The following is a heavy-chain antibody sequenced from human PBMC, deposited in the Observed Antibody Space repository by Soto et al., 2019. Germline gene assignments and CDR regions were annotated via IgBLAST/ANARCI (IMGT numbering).Heavy chain of an antibody. Sequence: SETLSLTCTVSGGSISSYYWSWIRQPPGKGLEWIGYIYYSGSTNYNPSLKSRVTISVDTSKNQFSLKLSSVTAADTAVYYCARAASAGWFDPWGQGTLVTVSS. CDR2: IYYSGST. CDR1: GGSISSYY. CDR3: ARAASAGWFDP. V-gene: IGHV4-59*01. J-gene: IGHJ5*02.